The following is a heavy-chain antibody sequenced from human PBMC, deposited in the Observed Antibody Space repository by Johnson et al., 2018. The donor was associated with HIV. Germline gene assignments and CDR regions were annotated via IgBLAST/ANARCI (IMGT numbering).Heavy chain of an antibody. CDR3: ARDNCSSTSCRGDAFDI. V-gene: IGHV3-30*03. CDR2: ISYDGSNK. Sequence: VQLVESGGGVVQRGRSLRLSCEGAGFTFSRYGMQWVRQAPGKGLEWVAVISYDGSNKYYADSVKGRFTISRDNSKNTQYLQMNSLRAEDTAVYYCARDNCSSTSCRGDAFDIWGKGTMVTVSS. CDR1: GFTFSRYG. D-gene: IGHD2-2*01. J-gene: IGHJ3*02.